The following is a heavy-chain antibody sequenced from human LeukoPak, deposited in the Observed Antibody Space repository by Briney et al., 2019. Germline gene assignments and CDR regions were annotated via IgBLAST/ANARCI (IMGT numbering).Heavy chain of an antibody. CDR1: GFTFSRYW. CDR2: INSDGRGT. V-gene: IGHV3-74*01. D-gene: IGHD3-9*01. CDR3: VRGADTGYSSDS. J-gene: IGHJ4*02. Sequence: PGGSLRLSCVASGFTFSRYWMHWVRQAPGKGLVWVSRINSDGRGTNYADSVKGRFSISRDNAENTLYLQMNSLRVEDTAVYYCVRGADTGYSSDSWGQGTLVTVSS.